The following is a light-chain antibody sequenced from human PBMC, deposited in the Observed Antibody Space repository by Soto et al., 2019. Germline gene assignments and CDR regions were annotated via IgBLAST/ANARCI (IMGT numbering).Light chain of an antibody. CDR1: NIGSKT. Sequence: SYVLTQPPSVSVAPGRTARISCGGNNIGSKTVHWYQQKPGQAPVLVIYYDSDRPSGIPERFSGSNSGNTATLTISRVEAGDEADYYCQVWDSSSDLRGVFGGGTKVTVL. CDR2: YDS. V-gene: IGLV3-21*04. CDR3: QVWDSSSDLRGV. J-gene: IGLJ2*01.